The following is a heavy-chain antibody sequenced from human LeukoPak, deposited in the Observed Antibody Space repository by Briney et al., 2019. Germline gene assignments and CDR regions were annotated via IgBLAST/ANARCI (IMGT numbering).Heavy chain of an antibody. CDR3: ARIPHYYDSSGNSPNYFDP. J-gene: IGHJ5*02. CDR1: GYTFTGYY. CDR2: INCNSGAT. D-gene: IGHD3-22*01. Sequence: ASVKVSCKASGYTFTGYYMHWVRQAPGQGLEWMGWINCNSGATDFAEKFQGRITMTRDTSISTVYMELRRLTSDDMAIYYCARIPHYYDSSGNSPNYFDPWGQGTRVTISS. V-gene: IGHV1-2*02.